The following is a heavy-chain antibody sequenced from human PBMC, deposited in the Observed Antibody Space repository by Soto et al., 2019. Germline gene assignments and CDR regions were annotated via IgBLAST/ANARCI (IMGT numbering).Heavy chain of an antibody. CDR2: INPSGGST. Sequence: ASVKVSCKASGYTFTSYYMHWVRQAPGQGLEWMGIINPSGGSTSYAQKFQGRVTMTRGTSTSTVYMELSSLRSEDTAVYYCASGGLGSSWPGYYYYYGMDVWGQGTTVTVSS. CDR1: GYTFTSYY. J-gene: IGHJ6*02. V-gene: IGHV1-46*01. CDR3: ASGGLGSSWPGYYYYYGMDV. D-gene: IGHD6-6*01.